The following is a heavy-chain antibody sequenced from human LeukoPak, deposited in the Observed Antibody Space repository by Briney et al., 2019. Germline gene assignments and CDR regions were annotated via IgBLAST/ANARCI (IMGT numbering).Heavy chain of an antibody. D-gene: IGHD2-21*02. CDR1: GGSFSGYY. CDR3: ARARGLVTTAPDY. CDR2: INHSGST. Sequence: SETLSLTCAVYGGSFSGYYWSWIRQPPGKGLEWIGEINHSGSTNYNPSLKSRVTISVDTSKNQFSLKLSSVTAADTAVYYCARARGLVTTAPDYWAREPWSPSPQ. V-gene: IGHV4-34*01. J-gene: IGHJ4*02.